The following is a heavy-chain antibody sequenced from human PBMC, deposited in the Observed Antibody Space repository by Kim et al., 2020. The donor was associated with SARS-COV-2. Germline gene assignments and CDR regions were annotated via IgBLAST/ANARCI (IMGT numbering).Heavy chain of an antibody. CDR3: ARVRYCSGGSCTTFDY. D-gene: IGHD2-15*01. CDR1: GFTFSSYG. CDR2: IWYDGSNK. V-gene: IGHV3-33*01. Sequence: GGSLRLSCAASGFTFSSYGMHWVRQAPGKGLEWVAAIWYDGSNKYYADSVKGRFTISRDNSKNTLYLQMNSLRAEDTAVYYCARVRYCSGGSCTTFDYWGQGTLVTVSS. J-gene: IGHJ4*02.